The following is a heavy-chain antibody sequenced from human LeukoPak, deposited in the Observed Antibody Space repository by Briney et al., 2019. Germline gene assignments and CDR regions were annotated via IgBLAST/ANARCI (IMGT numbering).Heavy chain of an antibody. J-gene: IGHJ3*02. V-gene: IGHV3-30*18. CDR1: GFTFSSYG. Sequence: SGGSLRLSCAASGFTFSSYGMHWVRQAPGKGLERVAVISYDGSNKYYADSVKGRFTISRDNSKNTLYLQMNSLRAEDTAVYYCAKDQRDIVVVVAAGNDAFDIWGQGTMVTVSS. CDR2: ISYDGSNK. CDR3: AKDQRDIVVVVAAGNDAFDI. D-gene: IGHD2-15*01.